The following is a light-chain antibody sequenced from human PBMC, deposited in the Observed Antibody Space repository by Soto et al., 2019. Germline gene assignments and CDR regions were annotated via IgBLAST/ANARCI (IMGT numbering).Light chain of an antibody. CDR2: GAS. CDR3: QQYGSSPLT. J-gene: IGKJ4*01. CDR1: QSVSGH. V-gene: IGKV3-20*01. Sequence: EIVMTQSPATLSVSPGERVTLSCRASQSVSGHLAWYQQKPGQAPRLIISGASSRASAVPDRFSGSGSGADFTLTISRLEPEDFAVYYCQQYGSSPLTLGGGTKVDIK.